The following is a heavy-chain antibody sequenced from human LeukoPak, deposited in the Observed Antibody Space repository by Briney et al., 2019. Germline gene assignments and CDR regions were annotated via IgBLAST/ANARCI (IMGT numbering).Heavy chain of an antibody. CDR3: ARGPAATLHFQH. CDR1: GGSITTGGYY. Sequence: NPSETLSLTCSVSGGSITTGGYYWSWIRQHPGKGLEWIGYIYHSGSTYYNPSLKSRVIMSVYTSRNQFSLRLSSVTAADTAMYYCARGPAATLHFQHWGQGTLVTVSS. V-gene: IGHV4-31*03. J-gene: IGHJ1*01. D-gene: IGHD2-2*01. CDR2: IYHSGST.